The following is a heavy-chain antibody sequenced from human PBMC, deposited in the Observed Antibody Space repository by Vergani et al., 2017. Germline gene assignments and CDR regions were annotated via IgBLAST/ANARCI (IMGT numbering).Heavy chain of an antibody. CDR2: ISSSSSYI. CDR1: GFTFSSYS. V-gene: IGHV3-21*04. Sequence: EVQLVESGGGLVKPGGSLRLSCAASGFTFSSYSMNWVRQAPGKGLEWVSSISSSSSYIYYADSVKGRFTISRDNAKNSLYLQMNSLRAEDTAVYYCARGFQQLVLWYFDYWGQGTLVTVSS. J-gene: IGHJ4*02. CDR3: ARGFQQLVLWYFDY. D-gene: IGHD6-13*01.